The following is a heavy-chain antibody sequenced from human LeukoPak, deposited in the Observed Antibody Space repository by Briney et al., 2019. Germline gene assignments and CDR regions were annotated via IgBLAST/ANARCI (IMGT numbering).Heavy chain of an antibody. CDR1: GFTFRNYV. Sequence: GGSLRLSCEVSGFTFRNYVMGWVRQAPGKGLEWVSVISASGGSTYYADSVKGRFTISRDNSRNTLHLQVSSLRAEDTAVYYCAKGDSSSWYYFDYWGQGTLVTVSS. D-gene: IGHD6-13*01. J-gene: IGHJ4*02. CDR2: ISASGGST. CDR3: AKGDSSSWYYFDY. V-gene: IGHV3-23*01.